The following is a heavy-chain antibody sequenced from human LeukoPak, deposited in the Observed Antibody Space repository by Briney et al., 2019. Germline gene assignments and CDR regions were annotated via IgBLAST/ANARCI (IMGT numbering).Heavy chain of an antibody. V-gene: IGHV3-53*01. J-gene: IGHJ4*02. CDR1: GFTVSSRY. CDR3: ARDAPPYTGTDY. Sequence: GGSLRLSCAASGFTVSSRYMSWVRQAPGKGLEWVSVIYAGGSTYYADSVKGRFTTSRDNSKNTLFLQMNSLRIEDTAIYYCARDAPPYTGTDYWGQGTLVTVSS. D-gene: IGHD7-27*01. CDR2: IYAGGST.